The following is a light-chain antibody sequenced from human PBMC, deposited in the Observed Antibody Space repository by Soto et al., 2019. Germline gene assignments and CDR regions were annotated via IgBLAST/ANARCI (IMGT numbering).Light chain of an antibody. CDR2: GAS. V-gene: IGKV3-15*01. CDR1: QSVSSN. Sequence: EIVMTQSPATLSVSPGERATLSCRASQSVSSNLAWYQQKPGQAPRLLIYGASTRDTGIPARFSGSRSGTKFTLTISSLLSEDFAVYYCQQYNNWPPITFGQGTRREIK. CDR3: QQYNNWPPIT. J-gene: IGKJ5*01.